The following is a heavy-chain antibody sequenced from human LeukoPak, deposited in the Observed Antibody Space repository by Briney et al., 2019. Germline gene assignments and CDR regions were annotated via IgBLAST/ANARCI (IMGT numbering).Heavy chain of an antibody. J-gene: IGHJ3*02. CDR3: AREPGSSWYHGWNAFDI. V-gene: IGHV3-21*01. Sequence: GGSLRLSCAASGFTFNSYSMLWVRQAPGKGLEWVSSISTDSSHIFYVDSVEGRFTTSRDNAQNSLYLQMDSLRAEDTAMYYCAREPGSSWYHGWNAFDIWGQGTMVTVSS. CDR2: ISTDSSHI. CDR1: GFTFNSYS. D-gene: IGHD6-13*01.